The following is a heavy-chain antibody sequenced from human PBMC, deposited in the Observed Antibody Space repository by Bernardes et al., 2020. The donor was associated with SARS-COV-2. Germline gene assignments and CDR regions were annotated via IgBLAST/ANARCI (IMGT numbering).Heavy chain of an antibody. CDR3: ARVEGFCSGGTCFSLFYFDH. V-gene: IGHV1-18*04. J-gene: IGHJ4*02. Sequence: ASVKVSCKASGYTYTNYGIAWVRQAPGHGLEWLGWISGYNGNTNYARHLQDRISMTKDLSTNTAFMELRRLRSDDTAIYYCARVEGFCSGGTCFSLFYFDHWGQGTLVSVSS. CDR1: GYTYTNYG. D-gene: IGHD2-15*01. CDR2: ISGYNGNT.